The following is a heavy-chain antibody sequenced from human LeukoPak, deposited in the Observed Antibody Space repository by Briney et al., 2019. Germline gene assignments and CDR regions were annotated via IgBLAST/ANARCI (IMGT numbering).Heavy chain of an antibody. CDR3: ARDAGYCSSETCYDDAFDI. Sequence: ASVKVSCKASGYTFTSYGIVWVRQAPGQRLEWMGWISGYNGNATYTQKLQGRVIMTTDTSTTTAYMDLRSLRSDDTAVYYCARDAGYCSSETCYDDAFDIWGQGTMVTVSS. CDR1: GYTFTSYG. J-gene: IGHJ3*02. D-gene: IGHD2-2*01. V-gene: IGHV1-18*01. CDR2: ISGYNGNA.